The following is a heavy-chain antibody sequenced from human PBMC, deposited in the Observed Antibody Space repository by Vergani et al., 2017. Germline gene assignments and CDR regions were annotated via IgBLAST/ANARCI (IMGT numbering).Heavy chain of an antibody. J-gene: IGHJ4*02. D-gene: IGHD2-21*01. CDR2: MNPNSGNT. CDR3: ASSPGGTYCGGDCYSDY. V-gene: IGHV1-8*02. Sequence: QVQLVQSGAEVKKPGSSVKVSCKASGGTFSSYAISWVRQAPGQGLEWMGWMNPNSGNTGYAQKFQGRVTMTRNTSISTAYMELSSLRSEDTAVYYCASSPGGTYCGGDCYSDYWGQGTLVTVSS. CDR1: GGTFSSYA.